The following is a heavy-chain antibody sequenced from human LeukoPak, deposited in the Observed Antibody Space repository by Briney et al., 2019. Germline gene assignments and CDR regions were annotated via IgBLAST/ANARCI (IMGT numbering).Heavy chain of an antibody. CDR2: IMPIFGTA. CDR3: ATCVGGSYHAFDF. D-gene: IGHD1-26*01. CDR1: GDTFSSYA. Sequence: ASVKVLWKASGDTFSSYAISWVRQAPGQGLEWMGGIMPIFGTANYAQKFQGRVTITAGKSTSTAYMELSSLRSEDTAVYYCATCVGGSYHAFDFWGQGTLVTVSS. V-gene: IGHV1-69*06. J-gene: IGHJ4*02.